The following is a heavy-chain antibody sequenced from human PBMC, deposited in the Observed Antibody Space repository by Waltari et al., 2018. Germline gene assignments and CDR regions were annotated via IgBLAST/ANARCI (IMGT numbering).Heavy chain of an antibody. CDR2: IYYSGST. J-gene: IGHJ4*02. Sequence: QVQLQESGPGLVKPSETLSLTCTVSGGSISRYYWSWIRQPPGKGLEWIGYIYYSGSTNYNPSLKSRVTISVDTSKNQFSLKLSSVTAADTAVYYCARYSNLIYYFDYWGQGTLVTVSS. V-gene: IGHV4-59*12. D-gene: IGHD2-15*01. CDR3: ARYSNLIYYFDY. CDR1: GGSISRYY.